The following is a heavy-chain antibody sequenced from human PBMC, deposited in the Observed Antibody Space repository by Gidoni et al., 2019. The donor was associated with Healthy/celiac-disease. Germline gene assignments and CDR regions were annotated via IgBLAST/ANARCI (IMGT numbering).Heavy chain of an antibody. CDR1: GGSFRGYY. D-gene: IGHD2-15*01. CDR3: ARGWKVGVPKRYCSGGSCYWFDP. J-gene: IGHJ5*02. CDR2: INHSGST. Sequence: QVQLQQWGAGLLKPSETLSLTCAVYGGSFRGYYWSWLRQPPGKGLEWIGEINHSGSTNYNPSLKSRVTISVDTSKNQFSLKLSSVTAADTAVYYCARGWKVGVPKRYCSGGSCYWFDPWGQGTLVTVSS. V-gene: IGHV4-34*01.